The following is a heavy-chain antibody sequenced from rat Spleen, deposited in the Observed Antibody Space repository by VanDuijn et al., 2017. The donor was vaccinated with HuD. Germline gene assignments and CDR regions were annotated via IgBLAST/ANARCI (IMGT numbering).Heavy chain of an antibody. Sequence: EVQLVESGGGLGQPGRALKLSCSAPGFTFSAYKMAWVRQAPKNGLGWVATIFYDGSSTYYRDSVKGRFTISRDNAKNSLHLQMDSLRSGDTATYYCAREAGIPFHYFDYWGQGVMVTVSS. V-gene: IGHV5-7*01. J-gene: IGHJ2*01. D-gene: IGHD1-4*01. CDR2: IFYDGSST. CDR1: GFTFSAYK. CDR3: AREAGIPFHYFDY.